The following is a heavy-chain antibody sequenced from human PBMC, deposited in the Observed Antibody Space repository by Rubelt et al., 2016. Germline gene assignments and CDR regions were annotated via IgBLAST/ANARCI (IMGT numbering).Heavy chain of an antibody. Sequence: QVQLQQSGPGLVRPSQTLSLTCAISGDSVSSNSAAWNWIRQSPSRGLAWLGRTYSRSNWKTATALAVARRITLNQDTSKNQFSLQLSSVTPEDTAVYYCAREDATCIAIDYWGQGTLVTVSS. V-gene: IGHV6-1*01. CDR1: GDSVSSNSAA. CDR3: AREDATCIAIDY. D-gene: IGHD2-21*01. J-gene: IGHJ4*02. CDR2: TYSRSNWKT.